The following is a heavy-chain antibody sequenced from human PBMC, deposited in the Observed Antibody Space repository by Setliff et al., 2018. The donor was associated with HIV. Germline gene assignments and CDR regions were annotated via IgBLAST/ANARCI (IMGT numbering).Heavy chain of an antibody. D-gene: IGHD1-26*01. CDR3: GRDRGWDRRYFEY. CDR1: GHTFSDYG. J-gene: IGHJ4*02. V-gene: IGHV1-18*01. Sequence: ASVKVSCKASGHTFSDYGISWMRQAPGQGFEWLGWINAYNGDTNYAPKFQGRVSMTRYKSTSTAYMELRSLRSDNTVVYYCGRDRGWDRRYFEYWGQGTLVTVSS. CDR2: INAYNGDT.